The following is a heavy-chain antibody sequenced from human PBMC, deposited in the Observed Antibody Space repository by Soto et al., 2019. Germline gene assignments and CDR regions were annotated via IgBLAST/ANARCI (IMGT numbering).Heavy chain of an antibody. CDR3: ARPNYGSGSYNGAMDV. J-gene: IGHJ6*02. Sequence: QVQLVESGGGVVQPGRSLRLSCAASEFIFSDFPMHWVRQAPGKGLQWVAVTSYDGGNKYYADSVKGRFTISRDNSKNTLYLQMNSLRAEDTAVYYCARPNYGSGSYNGAMDVWSQGTTVTVSS. CDR2: TSYDGGNK. CDR1: EFIFSDFP. D-gene: IGHD3-10*01. V-gene: IGHV3-30-3*01.